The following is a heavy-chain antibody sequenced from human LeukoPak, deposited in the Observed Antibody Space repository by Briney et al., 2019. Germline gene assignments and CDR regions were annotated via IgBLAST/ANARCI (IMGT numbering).Heavy chain of an antibody. CDR2: IYTSGST. V-gene: IGHV4-4*07. J-gene: IGHJ5*02. CDR1: GGSISSYY. CDR3: ASSGSYKFSWFVP. Sequence: SETLSLTCTVPGGSISSYYWSWIRQPAGKGLEWIGRIYTSGSTNYNPSLKRRVTMSVDTSKKQFSLKLSSVTGADTAVYYCASSGSYKFSWFVPSGPGTLVTVSS. D-gene: IGHD3-10*01.